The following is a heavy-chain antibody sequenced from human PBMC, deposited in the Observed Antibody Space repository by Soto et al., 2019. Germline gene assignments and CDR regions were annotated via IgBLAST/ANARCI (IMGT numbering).Heavy chain of an antibody. D-gene: IGHD3-10*01. CDR3: ASDSRKVRGVSSHNWFDP. CDR2: IYYSGST. J-gene: IGHJ5*02. Sequence: SETLSLTCTVSGGSISSSSYYWGWIRQPPGKGLEWIGSIYYSGSTYYNPSLKSRVTISVDTSKNQFSLKLSSVTAADTAVYYFASDSRKVRGVSSHNWFDPWGQGTLVTVAS. V-gene: IGHV4-39*07. CDR1: GGSISSSSYY.